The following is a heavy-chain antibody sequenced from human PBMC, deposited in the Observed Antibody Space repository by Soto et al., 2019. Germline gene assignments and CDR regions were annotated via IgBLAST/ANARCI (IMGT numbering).Heavy chain of an antibody. J-gene: IGHJ6*02. D-gene: IGHD5-18*01. Sequence: ASVKVSCKASGYTFTSYYIHWVLQAPGQGLEWMGGIIPIFGTANYAQKFQGRVTITADESTSTAYMELSSLRSEDTAVYYCARYYSYGPMDVWGQGTTVTVSS. CDR2: IIPIFGTA. CDR3: ARYYSYGPMDV. CDR1: GYTFTSYY. V-gene: IGHV1-69*13.